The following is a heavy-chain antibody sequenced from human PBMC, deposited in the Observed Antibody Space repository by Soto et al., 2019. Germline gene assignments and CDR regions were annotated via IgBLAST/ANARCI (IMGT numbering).Heavy chain of an antibody. V-gene: IGHV4-59*01. Sequence: QVQLQESGPGLVKPSETLSLTCTVSGGSISSYYWSWIRQPPGKGLEWIGYIYYSGSTNYNPSLTSRVTLSVDTSKNQFSLKLSSVTAADTAVYYCARRIAVAGTQFFDYWGQGTLVTVSS. D-gene: IGHD6-19*01. CDR3: ARRIAVAGTQFFDY. CDR1: GGSISSYY. CDR2: IYYSGST. J-gene: IGHJ4*02.